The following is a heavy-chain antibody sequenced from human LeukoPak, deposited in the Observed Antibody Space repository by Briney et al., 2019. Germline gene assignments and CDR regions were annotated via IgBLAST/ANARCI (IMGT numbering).Heavy chain of an antibody. V-gene: IGHV3-53*01. D-gene: IGHD2-15*01. CDR2: IYSGGTT. CDR3: AKVAGDIREGGNYYYYGMDV. J-gene: IGHJ6*02. CDR1: GFTVSSSY. Sequence: GGSLRLSCAASGFTVSSSYMTWVRQAPGKGLEWVSVIYSGGTTSYADSVKGRFTISRDNSKNTLYLQMNSLRAEDTAVYYCAKVAGDIREGGNYYYYGMDVWGQGTTVTVSS.